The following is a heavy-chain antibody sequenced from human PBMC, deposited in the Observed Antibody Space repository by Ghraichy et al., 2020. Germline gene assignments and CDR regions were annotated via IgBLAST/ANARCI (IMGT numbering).Heavy chain of an antibody. CDR3: AVGNCNGECYFDY. V-gene: IGHV4-4*07. Sequence: SETLSLTCTVSGGSGASIANSYWSWIRQAAGKGLEWIGRLYTSGTTNYNPSLESRVTMSVDTSKNQLSLKLSSVTAADTAVYYCAVGNCNGECYFDYWGQGALVTVSS. CDR1: GGSGASIANSY. D-gene: IGHD2-8*01. CDR2: LYTSGTT. J-gene: IGHJ4*03.